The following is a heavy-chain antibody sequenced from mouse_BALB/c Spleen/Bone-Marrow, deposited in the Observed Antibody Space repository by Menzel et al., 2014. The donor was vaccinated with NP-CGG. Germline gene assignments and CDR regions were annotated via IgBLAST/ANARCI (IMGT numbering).Heavy chain of an antibody. J-gene: IGHJ2*01. CDR3: ARLITTDY. CDR2: IDPANGNT. CDR1: GFNIIDTY. V-gene: IGHV14-3*02. Sequence: EVQLQQSGAELVKLGASVKLSCTASGFNIIDTYMHWVKQRPEQGLEWIGRIDPANGNTKYDPKFQGKATITADTSSNTAYLQLSSLTSEDTAVYYCARLITTDYWGQGATLTVSS. D-gene: IGHD2-4*01.